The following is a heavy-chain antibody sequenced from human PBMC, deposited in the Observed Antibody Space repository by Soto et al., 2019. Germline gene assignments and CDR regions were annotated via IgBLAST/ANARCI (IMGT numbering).Heavy chain of an antibody. CDR2: TYYRSKWYN. CDR3: ARSKLGNDAFDI. D-gene: IGHD6-13*01. CDR1: GDRVSSNSAA. Sequence: SQTLSLTCAISGDRVSSNSAAWNWIRQSPSRGLEWLGRTYYRSKWYNDYAVSVKSRITINPETYKNQFSLQLNSVTPEDTAVYYCARSKLGNDAFDIWGQGTMVTVSS. V-gene: IGHV6-1*01. J-gene: IGHJ3*02.